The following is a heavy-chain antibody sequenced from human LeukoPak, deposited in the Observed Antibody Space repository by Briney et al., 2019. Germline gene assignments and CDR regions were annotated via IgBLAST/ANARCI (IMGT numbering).Heavy chain of an antibody. Sequence: GRSLRLSCAASGFTFSSYGMHWVRQAPGKGLEWVAVISYDGSNKYYADSVKGRFTISRDNSKNTLYLQMNSLRAEDTAVYYCAKDRQQLVRGAFDVWGQGTMVAVSS. CDR3: AKDRQQLVRGAFDV. CDR1: GFTFSSYG. V-gene: IGHV3-30*18. J-gene: IGHJ3*01. D-gene: IGHD6-13*01. CDR2: ISYDGSNK.